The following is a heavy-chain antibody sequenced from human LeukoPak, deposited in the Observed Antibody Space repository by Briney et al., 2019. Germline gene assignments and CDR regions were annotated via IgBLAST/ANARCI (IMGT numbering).Heavy chain of an antibody. CDR2: INYSETT. Sequence: SETLSLTCTVSNGSINTYFWTWIRQPPGRGLEWIGIINYSETTRYNPSLKSRVTLSVDTSKNLFSLKLDSVTAADTAVYFCARALRSQGAAAGTGYLDSWGQGAWSPSPQ. CDR3: ARALRSQGAAAGTGYLDS. D-gene: IGHD6-13*01. J-gene: IGHJ4*03. V-gene: IGHV4-59*08. CDR1: NGSINTYF.